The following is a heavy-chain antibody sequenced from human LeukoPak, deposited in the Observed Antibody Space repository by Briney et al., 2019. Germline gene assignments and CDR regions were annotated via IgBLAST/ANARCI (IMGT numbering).Heavy chain of an antibody. D-gene: IGHD3-3*01. CDR1: GFTFSSYA. V-gene: IGHV3-23*01. Sequence: GGSLRLSCAASGFTFSSYAMSWVRQAPGKGLEWVSAISGSGGSTYYADSVKGRFTISKDNSKNTLYLQMNSLRAEDTAVYYCAKDLDFWSGPLDYWGQGTLVTVSS. J-gene: IGHJ4*02. CDR2: ISGSGGST. CDR3: AKDLDFWSGPLDY.